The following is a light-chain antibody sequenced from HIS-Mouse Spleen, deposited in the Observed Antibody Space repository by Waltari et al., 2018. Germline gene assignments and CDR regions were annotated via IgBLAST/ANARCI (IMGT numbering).Light chain of an antibody. CDR1: SSNIGRNY. CDR2: RNN. Sequence: QSVLTQPPSASGTPGQRVTISCSGSSSNIGRNYVYWYQQFPGTAPKLLVYRNNQRPSGVPDRFTGSKCCTSASLAISGLRSEDEADYYGAAWDDRLSGPVFGGGTKLTVL. V-gene: IGLV1-47*01. J-gene: IGLJ3*02. CDR3: AAWDDRLSGPV.